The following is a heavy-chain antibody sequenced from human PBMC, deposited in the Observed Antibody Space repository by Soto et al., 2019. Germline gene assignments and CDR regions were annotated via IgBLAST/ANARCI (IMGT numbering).Heavy chain of an antibody. V-gene: IGHV4-59*01. CDR3: ARDLRYGSSSSHGMDV. J-gene: IGHJ6*02. CDR1: GDSIINYS. Sequence: SETLSLTCTVSGDSIINYSWTWIRQSPDKGLEWIGFISYTGRTTYNPSLRGRVIMSVDTSKSQFSLKVTSVTAADTAVYYCARDLRYGSSSSHGMDVWGQGTTVTVCS. D-gene: IGHD3-10*01. CDR2: ISYTGRT.